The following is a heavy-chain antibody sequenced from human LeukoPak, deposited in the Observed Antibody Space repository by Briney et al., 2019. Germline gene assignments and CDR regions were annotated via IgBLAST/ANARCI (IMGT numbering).Heavy chain of an antibody. J-gene: IGHJ4*02. V-gene: IGHV3-7*01. CDR1: GFTFSNYW. CDR2: IKQDGTG. Sequence: GGSLRLSCAASGFTFSNYWMSWVRQAPAKGLEWVANIKQDGTGYYVDSVKGRFTISRDNAKNSLYLQMNSLRVEDTAVYYCARIGSRDGYTVDYWGQGTLATVSS. D-gene: IGHD5-24*01. CDR3: ARIGSRDGYTVDY.